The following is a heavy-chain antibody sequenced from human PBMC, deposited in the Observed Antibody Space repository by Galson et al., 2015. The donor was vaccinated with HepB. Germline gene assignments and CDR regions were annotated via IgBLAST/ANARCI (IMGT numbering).Heavy chain of an antibody. V-gene: IGHV1-69*13. CDR3: ARQYDTSGYYAY. D-gene: IGHD3-22*01. CDR1: GGTFSSYA. J-gene: IGHJ4*02. Sequence: SVKVSCKASGGTFSSYAISWVRQAPGQGLERMGGIIPIFGTANYAQKFQGRVTITADESKSTTYMELSSLRSEDTAVYYCARQYDTSGYYAYWGQGTLVTVSS. CDR2: IIPIFGTA.